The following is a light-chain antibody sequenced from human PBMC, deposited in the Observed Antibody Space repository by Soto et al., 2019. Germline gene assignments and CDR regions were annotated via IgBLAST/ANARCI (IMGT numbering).Light chain of an antibody. Sequence: EIVLTQSPGTLSLSPGERATLSCRASQSVSNSYLAWYQQKPGQAPRLLFYVASSRATGIPDRFSGSGSGTDFTLTSSRLEPEDFAVYYCQKYSSPPRTVGGGTKVEIK. CDR1: QSVSNSY. CDR3: QKYSSPPRT. J-gene: IGKJ4*01. CDR2: VAS. V-gene: IGKV3-20*01.